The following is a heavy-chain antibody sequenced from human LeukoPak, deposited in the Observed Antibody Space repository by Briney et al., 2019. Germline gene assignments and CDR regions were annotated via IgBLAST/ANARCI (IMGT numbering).Heavy chain of an antibody. V-gene: IGHV3-21*01. CDR2: ISSSSSYI. D-gene: IGHD3-22*01. CDR3: ARRWRASYYYDSSGYYDY. Sequence: GGSLRLSCAASGFTFSSYSMNWVRQAPGKGLEWVSSISSSSSYIYYADSVKGRFTISRDNAKNSLYLQMNSLRAEDTAVYYCARRWRASYYYDSSGYYDYWGQGTLVTVSS. J-gene: IGHJ4*02. CDR1: GFTFSSYS.